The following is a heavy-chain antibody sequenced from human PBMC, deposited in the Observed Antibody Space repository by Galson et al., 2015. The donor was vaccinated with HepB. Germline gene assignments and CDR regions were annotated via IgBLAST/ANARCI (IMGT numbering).Heavy chain of an antibody. CDR1: GYTFMKHG. CDR3: ARARYSSSPPDF. CDR2: ISAYNDNT. J-gene: IGHJ4*02. Sequence: SVKASCKASGYTFMKHGISWVRQAPGQGLAWVGWISAYNDNTNYAQKLQGRVTMTTDTSTSTAYMELRSLRSDDTAVYYCARARYSSSPPDFWGQGTLVTVSS. V-gene: IGHV1-18*01. D-gene: IGHD6-6*01.